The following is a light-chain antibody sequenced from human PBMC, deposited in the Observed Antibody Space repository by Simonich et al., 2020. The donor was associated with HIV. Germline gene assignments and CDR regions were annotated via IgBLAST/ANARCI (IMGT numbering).Light chain of an antibody. J-gene: IGKJ5*01. Sequence: ERVMTQSPATLSVSPGERATLSCTSSQSVSSNLAWYQQKPGQAPRLLIYGASPRATGIPARFSGSGSGTEFTLTISSMQSEDFADYYCQQYNNWPITFGQGTRLEIK. V-gene: IGKV3-15*01. CDR2: GAS. CDR3: QQYNNWPIT. CDR1: QSVSSN.